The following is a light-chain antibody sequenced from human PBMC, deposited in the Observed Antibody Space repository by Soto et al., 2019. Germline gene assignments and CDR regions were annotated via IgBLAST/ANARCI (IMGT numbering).Light chain of an antibody. J-gene: IGLJ7*01. CDR2: GNS. V-gene: IGLV1-40*01. Sequence: VVTQPPAVSGAPGQRVTISCTGSSSNIGAGYDVHWYQQLPGTAPKLLIYGNSNRPSGVPDRFSGSKSGTSASLAITGLQAEDEADYYCQSYDSSLSGAVFGGGTQLTVL. CDR3: QSYDSSLSGAV. CDR1: SSNIGAGYD.